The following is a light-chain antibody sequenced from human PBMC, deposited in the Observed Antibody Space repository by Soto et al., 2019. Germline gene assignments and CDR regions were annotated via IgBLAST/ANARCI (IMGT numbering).Light chain of an antibody. Sequence: QSALTQPRSVSGSPGQSVAISCSGTSSDVGGYDRVSWYQQHPGKAPRLVIYDVTKRPSGVPDRFSGSKSGNMASLTISGLQAEDEANYYCCSYAGSYTWVFGGGTKLTVL. V-gene: IGLV2-11*01. CDR3: CSYAGSYTWV. CDR1: SSDVGGYDR. J-gene: IGLJ3*02. CDR2: DVT.